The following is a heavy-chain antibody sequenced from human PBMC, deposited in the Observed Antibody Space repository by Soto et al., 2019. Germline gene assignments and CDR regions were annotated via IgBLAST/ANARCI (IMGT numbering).Heavy chain of an antibody. CDR1: GFTFSNYA. J-gene: IGHJ4*02. Sequence: LRLSCAASGFTFSNYAMSWVRQAPGKGLEWVSGFRTGGDDGTTYYADSVKGRFTISRDNSKNTLFLQMNSLRAEDTAIYYCAKKVNSGPGSQYFDYWGQGTLVTVSS. CDR3: AKKVNSGPGSQYFDY. V-gene: IGHV3-23*01. CDR2: FRTGGDDGTT. D-gene: IGHD3-10*01.